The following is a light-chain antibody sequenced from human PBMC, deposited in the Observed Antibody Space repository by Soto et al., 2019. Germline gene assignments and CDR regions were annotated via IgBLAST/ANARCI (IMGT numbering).Light chain of an antibody. CDR3: AAWDDSLNGVV. V-gene: IGLV1-36*01. Sequence: QSVLTQPPSVSEAPRQRVTISCSGSSSNIGNNAVNWYQQLPGKAPKLLIYYDDLLPSGVSDRFSGSKSGTSASLAISGPQSEDEAVYYCAAWDDSLNGVVFGGGTKLTVL. CDR1: SSNIGNNA. J-gene: IGLJ2*01. CDR2: YDD.